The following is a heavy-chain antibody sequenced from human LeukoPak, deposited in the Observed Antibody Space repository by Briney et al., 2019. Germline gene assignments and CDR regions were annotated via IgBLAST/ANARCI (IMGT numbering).Heavy chain of an antibody. CDR2: IFPDDSDT. CDR3: ARQESEMTTPANRYFDL. V-gene: IGHV5-51*01. D-gene: IGHD5-24*01. J-gene: IGHJ4*02. Sequence: GESLKISCKGSGYNFAHDWIGWVRQMPGKGLEWMGIIFPDDSDTIYSPSFQGQVTISADKSINTAYLQWSNLKASDSAIYYCARQESEMTTPANRYFDLWGQGTLITVSS. CDR1: GYNFAHDW.